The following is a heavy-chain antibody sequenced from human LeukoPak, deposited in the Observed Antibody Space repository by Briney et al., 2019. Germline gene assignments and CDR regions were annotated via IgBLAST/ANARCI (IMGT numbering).Heavy chain of an antibody. CDR2: ISYDGSNK. V-gene: IGHV3-30*18. CDR1: GFTFSSYS. Sequence: GGSLRLSCAASGFTFSSYSMHWVRQAPGKGLEWVAVISYDGSNKYYADSVKGRFTISRDNSKNTLYLQMNSLSAEDTAVYYCAKDSGSYQGGLNFFFDYWGQGTLVTVSS. CDR3: AKDSGSYQGGLNFFFDY. D-gene: IGHD1-26*01. J-gene: IGHJ4*02.